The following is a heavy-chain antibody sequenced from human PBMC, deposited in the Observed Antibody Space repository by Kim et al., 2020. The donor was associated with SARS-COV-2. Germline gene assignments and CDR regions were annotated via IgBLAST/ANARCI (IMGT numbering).Heavy chain of an antibody. D-gene: IGHD4-17*01. V-gene: IGHV3-30*04. J-gene: IGHJ4*02. CDR3: ARDTVVYYFDY. CDR1: GFTFSSYA. Sequence: GGSLRLSCAASGFTFSSYAMHWVRQAPGKGLEWVAVISYDGSNKYYADSVKGRFTISRDNSKNTLYLQMNSLRAEDTAVYYCARDTVVYYFDYWGQGTLV. CDR2: ISYDGSNK.